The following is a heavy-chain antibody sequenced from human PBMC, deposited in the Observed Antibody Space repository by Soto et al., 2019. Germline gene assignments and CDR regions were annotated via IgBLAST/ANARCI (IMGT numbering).Heavy chain of an antibody. CDR3: ARVPQQLVDYYGMDV. Sequence: ASVKVSCKASGYTFTGYYMHWVRQAPGQGLEWMGWINPNSGGTNYAQKFQGWVTMTRDTSISTAYMELSRLRSDDTAVYYCARVPQQLVDYYGMDVWGQGTTVTVSS. D-gene: IGHD6-6*01. J-gene: IGHJ6*02. CDR2: INPNSGGT. CDR1: GYTFTGYY. V-gene: IGHV1-2*04.